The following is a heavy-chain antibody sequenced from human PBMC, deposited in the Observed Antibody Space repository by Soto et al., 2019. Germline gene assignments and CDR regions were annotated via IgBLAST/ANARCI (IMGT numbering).Heavy chain of an antibody. V-gene: IGHV3-23*01. J-gene: IGHJ4*02. D-gene: IGHD1-1*01. CDR1: GFTFSTYA. Sequence: EVQLLESGGKLVQPGGSLTLSCAASGFTFSTYAMAWVRQAPGKGLEWVSGVSASGLNTDYADPVKGRFYISRDNSKNTVSLHMISLRAEDTVLYYCAKDRARRASGYFFEYWGQGTPVTVSS. CDR3: AKDRARRASGYFFEY. CDR2: VSASGLNT.